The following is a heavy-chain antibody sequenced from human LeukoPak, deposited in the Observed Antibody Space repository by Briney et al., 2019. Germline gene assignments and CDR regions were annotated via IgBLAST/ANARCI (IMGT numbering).Heavy chain of an antibody. CDR1: GFTVSGNY. CDR2: IYSGGST. J-gene: IGHJ4*02. D-gene: IGHD3-22*01. V-gene: IGHV3-66*01. Sequence: GGSLRLSCAASGFTVSGNYMSWVRQAPGKGLEWVSVIYSGGSTYYADSVKGRFTISRDNSKNTLYLQMNSLRAEDTAVYYCARGYYYASSGYYYFEYWGQGTLVTVSS. CDR3: ARGYYYASSGYYYFEY.